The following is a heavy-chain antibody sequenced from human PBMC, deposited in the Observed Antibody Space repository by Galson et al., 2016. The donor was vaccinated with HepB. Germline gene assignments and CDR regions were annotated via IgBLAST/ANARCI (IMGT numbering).Heavy chain of an antibody. Sequence: SVKVSCKASGYTFTNYAMHWVLQAPGQRLEWMGWINAGNDNTKYSQKFQGRLIITTDTSASTAFMELSSLKSEDTALYYCARDRYSYCDYWGQGTLVTVSS. V-gene: IGHV1-3*01. CDR2: INAGNDNT. CDR1: GYTFTNYA. J-gene: IGHJ4*02. D-gene: IGHD5-18*01. CDR3: ARDRYSYCDY.